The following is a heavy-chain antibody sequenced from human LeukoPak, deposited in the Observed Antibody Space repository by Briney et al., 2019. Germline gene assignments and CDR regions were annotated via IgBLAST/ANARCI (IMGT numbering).Heavy chain of an antibody. CDR3: ARRHQITSYSPYAFDV. V-gene: IGHV4-59*08. CDR1: GGSISSYY. Sequence: SETLSLTCTVSGGSISSYYWSWIRQPPGKGLEWIGYIYYSGSTNYNPSLKSRVNTLVDMSTKSFSLELTSVTAADTAVYFCARRHQITSYSPYAFDVWGPGRLVTVSS. CDR2: IYYSGST. J-gene: IGHJ3*01. D-gene: IGHD2-15*01.